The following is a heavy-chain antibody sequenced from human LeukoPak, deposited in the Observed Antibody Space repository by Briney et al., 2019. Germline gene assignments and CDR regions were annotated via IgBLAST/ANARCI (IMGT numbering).Heavy chain of an antibody. CDR3: ARGEDIRYFDL. CDR2: IYYSGST. J-gene: IGHJ2*01. CDR1: GGSISSYY. Sequence: SETLSLTCTVPGGSISSYYWSWIRQPPGKGLEWIGYIYYSGSTNYNPSLKSRVTISVDTSKIQFSLKLSSMTAADTAVYYCARGEDIRYFDLWGRGTLVTVSS. V-gene: IGHV4-59*01. D-gene: IGHD2-15*01.